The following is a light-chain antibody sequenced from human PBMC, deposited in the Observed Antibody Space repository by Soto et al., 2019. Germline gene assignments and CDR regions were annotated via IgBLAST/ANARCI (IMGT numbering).Light chain of an antibody. Sequence: QPVLTQPPSVSGAPGQRVTISCPGSTSNIGPAYDVHWYQQLPGTAPKLLISGNNNRPSGVPDRFSGSKSGTSASLAITGLQAEDEADYCCEAHDSIQTFPSAFGTGP. V-gene: IGLV1-40*01. J-gene: IGLJ1*01. CDR3: EAHDSIQTFPSA. CDR1: TSNIGPAYD. CDR2: GNN.